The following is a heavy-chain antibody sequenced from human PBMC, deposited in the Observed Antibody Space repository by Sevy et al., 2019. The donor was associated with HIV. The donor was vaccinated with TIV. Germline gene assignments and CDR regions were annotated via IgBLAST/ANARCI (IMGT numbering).Heavy chain of an antibody. CDR3: VRGGGVH. Sequence: GGSLRLSCAASGFIFSNSWMTWVRQAPGRGLECVATINSDGSDKYYVDSVKGRFIVSRDNGKNSLFLQMNSLRDEDTAVYHCVRGGGVHWGHGALVTVSS. J-gene: IGHJ4*01. CDR1: GFIFSNSW. CDR2: INSDGSDK. V-gene: IGHV3-7*04. D-gene: IGHD3-16*01.